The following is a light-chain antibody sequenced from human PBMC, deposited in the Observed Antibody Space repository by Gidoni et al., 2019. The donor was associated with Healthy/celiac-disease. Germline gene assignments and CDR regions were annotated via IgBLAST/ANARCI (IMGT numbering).Light chain of an antibody. V-gene: IGKV1-33*01. Sequence: IQLTQSPSSLSASVGDRVTITCQASQDISNYLNWYQQKPGKAPKLLIYDASNLETGVPSRFSGSGSGTDFTFTISSLQPEDIATYYCQQYGNRPYTFGQGTKLEIK. CDR1: QDISNY. CDR2: DAS. CDR3: QQYGNRPYT. J-gene: IGKJ2*01.